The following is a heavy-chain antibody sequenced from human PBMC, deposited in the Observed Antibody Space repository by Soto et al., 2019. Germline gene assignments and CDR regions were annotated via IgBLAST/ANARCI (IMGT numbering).Heavy chain of an antibody. V-gene: IGHV1-69*01. CDR1: GGTFSSYA. D-gene: IGHD3-10*01. Sequence: QVPLVQSGAEVKKPGSSVTVSCKASGGTFSSYAIHWVRQAPGQGLEWMGGIIPMYGPAKYAQRFQGRVTMTADESTTTGYMELTSLTTPDTAVFYCARVTSMVRGVIDNWFDPWGHGTLVTVSS. CDR2: IIPMYGPA. J-gene: IGHJ5*02. CDR3: ARVTSMVRGVIDNWFDP.